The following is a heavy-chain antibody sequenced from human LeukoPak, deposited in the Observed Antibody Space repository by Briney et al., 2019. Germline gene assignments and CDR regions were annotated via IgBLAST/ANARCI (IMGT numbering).Heavy chain of an antibody. Sequence: GASVKVSCKASGYTFTSYYMHWVRQAPGQGLEWMGWINAGNGNTKYSQKFQGRVTITRDTSASTAYMELSSLRSEDTAVYYCARSWWELYYFDYWGQGTLVTVSS. J-gene: IGHJ4*02. CDR3: ARSWWELYYFDY. CDR2: INAGNGNT. D-gene: IGHD2-15*01. V-gene: IGHV1-3*01. CDR1: GYTFTSYY.